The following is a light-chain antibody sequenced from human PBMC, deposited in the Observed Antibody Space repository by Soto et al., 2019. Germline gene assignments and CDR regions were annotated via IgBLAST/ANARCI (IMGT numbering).Light chain of an antibody. CDR3: QQSYSTPVIT. Sequence: DIQMTQSPSSLSASVGDRVTITCRASQSISSYLNWYQQKPGKAPKLLIYAASSLQSGVPSRFSGIGPGTDFTPTISSLPPEDFATYYCQQSYSTPVITFGQGTRLEMK. J-gene: IGKJ5*01. V-gene: IGKV1-39*01. CDR2: AAS. CDR1: QSISSY.